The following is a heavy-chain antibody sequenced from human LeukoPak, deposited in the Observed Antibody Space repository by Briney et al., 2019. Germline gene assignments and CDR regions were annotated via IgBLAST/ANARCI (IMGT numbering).Heavy chain of an antibody. Sequence: GGSLRLSCAASGFTFSNYWTSWVRQAPGKGLEWVANIKQDGGEKYYADSVKGRFTISRDNAKNSLYLQINSLRADDTAVYYCARLTYSSSWFRDYWGQGTLVTVSS. V-gene: IGHV3-7*05. CDR3: ARLTYSSSWFRDY. CDR2: IKQDGGEK. J-gene: IGHJ4*02. CDR1: GFTFSNYW. D-gene: IGHD6-13*01.